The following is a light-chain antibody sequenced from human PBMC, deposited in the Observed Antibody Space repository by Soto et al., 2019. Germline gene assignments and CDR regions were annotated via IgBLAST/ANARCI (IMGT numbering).Light chain of an antibody. V-gene: IGLV2-23*02. Sequence: QSVLNQPASVSGSPGQSITIACTGTSSDVGSHIAVTWYQQPPGKVPRLIIYEVTKRPSGISNRFSGSKSGNSASLTISGLQAEDEADYYCCSFTNSGTFVFGTGTKVTVL. J-gene: IGLJ1*01. CDR2: EVT. CDR3: CSFTNSGTFV. CDR1: SSDVGSHIA.